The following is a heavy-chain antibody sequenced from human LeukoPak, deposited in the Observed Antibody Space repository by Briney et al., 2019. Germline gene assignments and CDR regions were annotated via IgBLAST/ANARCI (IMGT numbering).Heavy chain of an antibody. V-gene: IGHV3-23*01. CDR2: ISGSGGNT. CDR1: GFTFSSYA. CDR3: ATETGDSPDY. D-gene: IGHD3-16*01. J-gene: IGHJ4*02. Sequence: GGSLRLSCAASGFTFSSYAMSWVRQAPGKGLQWVSAISGSGGNTYYADSVKGRFTVSRDNSKTTLYLQMNSLTAEDTAVYYCATETGDSPDYWGQGTLVTISS.